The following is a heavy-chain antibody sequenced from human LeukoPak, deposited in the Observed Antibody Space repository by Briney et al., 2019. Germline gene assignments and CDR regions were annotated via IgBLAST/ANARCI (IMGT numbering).Heavy chain of an antibody. D-gene: IGHD2-15*01. J-gene: IGHJ5*02. V-gene: IGHV4-59*08. CDR3: ARHRGCSGGTCYRHFDP. CDR1: GGSISGYY. CDR2: IYCSGST. Sequence: SQTLSLTCTVSGGSISGYYSSSIRQPPGKALELIGYIYCSGSTNYSPSLKSRITISRDTSKNQLSLKLTSVTAADTAVYYCARHRGCSGGTCYRHFDPWGQGTLVTVSS.